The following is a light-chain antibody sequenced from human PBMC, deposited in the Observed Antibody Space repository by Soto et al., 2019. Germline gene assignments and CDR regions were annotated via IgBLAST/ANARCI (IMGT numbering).Light chain of an antibody. CDR2: SNN. Sequence: QSVLTQPPSASGTPGQRVTISCSGSSSNIGSNTVNWYQQLPGTAPKLLIYSNNQRPSGVPDRFSGSKSGTSASLAISGLQSEDEADYYCQAYDNSLSGYVFGTGTKLTVL. CDR3: QAYDNSLSGYV. CDR1: SSNIGSNT. J-gene: IGLJ1*01. V-gene: IGLV1-44*01.